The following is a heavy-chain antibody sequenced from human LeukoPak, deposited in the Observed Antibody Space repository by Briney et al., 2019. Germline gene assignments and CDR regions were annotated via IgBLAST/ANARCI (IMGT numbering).Heavy chain of an antibody. CDR2: ISAYNGNT. J-gene: IGHJ6*02. D-gene: IGHD3-3*01. Sequence: GASVTVSCKASGYTFTSYGISWVRQAPAQGLEWMGWISAYNGNTNYAQKLQGRVTMTTDTSTSTAYMELRSLRSDDTAVYYCARAYYDFWSGYSIYGMDVWGQGTTVTVSS. CDR3: ARAYYDFWSGYSIYGMDV. CDR1: GYTFTSYG. V-gene: IGHV1-18*01.